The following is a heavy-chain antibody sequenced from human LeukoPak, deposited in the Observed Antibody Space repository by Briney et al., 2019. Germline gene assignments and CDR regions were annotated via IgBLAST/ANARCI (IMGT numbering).Heavy chain of an antibody. Sequence: SETLSLTCTVSGGSISSYYWSWIRQPPGKGLEWIGHIYDSGSTNYNPSFKSRVTISVDTSKNQFSLKLSSVTAADTAVYYCARGGRYFRYFDYWGQGTLVTVAS. CDR3: ARGGRYFRYFDY. V-gene: IGHV4-59*01. CDR2: IYDSGST. CDR1: GGSISSYY. D-gene: IGHD3-9*01. J-gene: IGHJ4*02.